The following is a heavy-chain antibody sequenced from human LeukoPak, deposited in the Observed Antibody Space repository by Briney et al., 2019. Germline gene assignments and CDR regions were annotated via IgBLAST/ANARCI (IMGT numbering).Heavy chain of an antibody. D-gene: IGHD6-13*01. Sequence: SETLSLTCAVSGGSFSGYYWSWIRLPPPKGKERDWEVNHNGSTSYNSSPNLRVTVTVDTAKNQNSLKLSSSTATDTAVYYCARDSGVAAAGTLYFDYWGERTLVTVPS. CDR2: VNHNGST. J-gene: IGHJ4*02. CDR1: GGSFSGYY. CDR3: ARDSGVAAAGTLYFDY. V-gene: IGHV4-34*01.